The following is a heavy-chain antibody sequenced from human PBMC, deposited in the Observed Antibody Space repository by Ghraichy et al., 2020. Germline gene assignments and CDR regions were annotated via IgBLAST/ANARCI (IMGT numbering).Heavy chain of an antibody. V-gene: IGHV1-2*02. CDR3: ARGDEYCSGGSCAFSVDYDTWGYNY. CDR1: GYTFTGYY. J-gene: IGHJ4*02. Sequence: ASVKVSCKASGYTFTGYYMHWVRQAPGQGLEWMGGINPNSGGTNYAQKFQGRVTMTRDTSISTAYMELSRLRSDDTAVYYCARGDEYCSGGSCAFSVDYDTWGYNYWGQGTLVTVSS. D-gene: IGHD2-15*01. CDR2: INPNSGGT.